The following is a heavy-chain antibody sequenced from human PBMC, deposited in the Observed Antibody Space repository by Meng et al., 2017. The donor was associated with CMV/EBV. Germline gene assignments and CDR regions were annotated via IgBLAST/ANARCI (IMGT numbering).Heavy chain of an antibody. V-gene: IGHV4-59*01. J-gene: IGHJ6*02. CDR1: GGSISSYY. CDR3: AAADFWSGSYYYYGMDV. D-gene: IGHD3-3*01. CDR2: IYYSGST. Sequence: SETLSLTCTVSGGSISSYYWSWIRQPPGKGLEWIGYIYYSGSTNYNPSLKSRVTISVDTSKNQFSLKLSSVTAADTAVYYCAAADFWSGSYYYYGMDVWGQGTTVTVSS.